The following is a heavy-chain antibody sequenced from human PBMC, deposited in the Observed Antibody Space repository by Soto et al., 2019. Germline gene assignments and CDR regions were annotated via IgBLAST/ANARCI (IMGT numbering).Heavy chain of an antibody. V-gene: IGHV3-48*03. CDR3: ARXIHSGSYLGYSKLPLDY. D-gene: IGHD1-26*01. CDR1: GFTFSSYE. CDR2: ISSSGSTI. J-gene: IGHJ4*02. Sequence: GGSLRLSCAASGFTFSSYEMNWVRQAPGKGLEWVSYISSSGSTIYYADSVKGRFTISRDNAKNSLYLQMNSLRAEDTAVYYCARXIHSGSYLGYSKLPLDYWGQGTLVTVSS.